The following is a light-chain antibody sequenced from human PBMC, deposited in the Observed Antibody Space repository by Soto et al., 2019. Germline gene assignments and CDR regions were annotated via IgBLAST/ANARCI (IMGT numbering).Light chain of an antibody. CDR2: AAS. V-gene: IGKV1-39*01. CDR3: QQSYSTPWT. CDR1: QSISSY. Sequence: DIQMTQSPASLSASVGDRATITCRASQSISSYLTWYQQKPGKAPKLLIYAASSLHSGVPSRFSGSGSGTDFTLTISRLQPEDFATYYCQQSYSTPWTFGQGTKVEIK. J-gene: IGKJ1*01.